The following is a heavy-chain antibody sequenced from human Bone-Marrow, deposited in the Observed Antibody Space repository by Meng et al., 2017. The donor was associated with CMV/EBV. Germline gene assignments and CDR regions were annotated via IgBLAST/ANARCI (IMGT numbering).Heavy chain of an antibody. V-gene: IGHV1-18*01. J-gene: IGHJ6*02. CDR3: ARYKYDFWSTLYYYGMDV. CDR2: IGAYNGDT. Sequence: ASVKVSCKAPGYTFSSYGSSWVRQAPGQGLEWMGWIGAYNGDTNYAQKLQGRVTMTVDTPTTTVYMELRSLRSDDTAVYYCARYKYDFWSTLYYYGMDVWGQGTTVTVSS. D-gene: IGHD3-3*01. CDR1: GYTFSSYG.